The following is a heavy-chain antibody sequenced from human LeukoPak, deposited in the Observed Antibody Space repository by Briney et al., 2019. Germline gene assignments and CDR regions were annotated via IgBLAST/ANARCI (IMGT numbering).Heavy chain of an antibody. CDR2: INHSGST. CDR1: GGSFSGYY. J-gene: IGHJ2*01. CDR3: ARGRVTMVRGVIRYWYFDL. V-gene: IGHV4-34*01. D-gene: IGHD3-10*01. Sequence: SETLSLTCAVYGGSFSGYYWSWIRQPPGKGLEWIGEINHSGSTNYNPSLKSRVTISVDTSKNQFSLKLSSVTAADTAVYYCARGRVTMVRGVIRYWYFDLWGRGTLVTVSS.